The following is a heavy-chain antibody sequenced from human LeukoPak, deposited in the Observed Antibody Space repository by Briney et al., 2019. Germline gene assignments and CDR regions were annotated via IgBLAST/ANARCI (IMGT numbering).Heavy chain of an antibody. Sequence: SETLSLTCTVSGGSISYYYWSWIRQSPGKGLEWIGYIYYNGSTNYNPSLKSRVTISVDTSKNQFSLKLSSVTAADTAVYYCASTRRDFYGMDVWGKGTTVTVSS. J-gene: IGHJ6*04. CDR2: IYYNGST. CDR3: ASTRRDFYGMDV. V-gene: IGHV4-59*12. D-gene: IGHD3-3*01. CDR1: GGSISYYY.